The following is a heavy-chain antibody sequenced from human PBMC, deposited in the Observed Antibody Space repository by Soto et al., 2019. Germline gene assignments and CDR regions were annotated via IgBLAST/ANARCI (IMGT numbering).Heavy chain of an antibody. V-gene: IGHV3-21*01. J-gene: IGHJ5*02. CDR3: ARGYTGYCSGGTCHWFDP. D-gene: IGHD2-15*01. Sequence: PGGSLRLSCAASGFSFSSYSMNWVRQAPGKGLEWVSSISSSASHINYADSVKGRFTISRDNAKKSLYLQMNSLRAEDTAVYYCARGYTGYCSGGTCHWFDPWGQGTLVTVSS. CDR1: GFSFSSYS. CDR2: ISSSASHI.